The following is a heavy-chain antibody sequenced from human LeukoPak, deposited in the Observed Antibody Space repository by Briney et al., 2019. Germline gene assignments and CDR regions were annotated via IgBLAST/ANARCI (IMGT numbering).Heavy chain of an antibody. D-gene: IGHD3-10*01. V-gene: IGHV4-34*01. CDR2: INHSGST. Sequence: PSETLSLTCAVYGGSSSGYYWSWIRQPPGKGLEWIGEINHSGSTNYNPSLKSRVTISVDTSKNQFSLKLSSVTAADTAVYYCARGPKLWFGESALDYWGQGTLVTVSS. CDR3: ARGPKLWFGESALDY. J-gene: IGHJ4*02. CDR1: GGSSSGYY.